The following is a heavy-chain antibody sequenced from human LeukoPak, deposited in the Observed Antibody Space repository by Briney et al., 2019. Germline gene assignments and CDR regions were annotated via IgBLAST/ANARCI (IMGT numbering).Heavy chain of an antibody. V-gene: IGHV2-5*01. CDR2: IYWNDDQ. J-gene: IGHJ4*02. CDR3: AHTFDSGDPGGFDY. CDR1: GFSLSTSGVG. D-gene: IGHD4-17*01. Sequence: SGPTLVKPTQTLTLTCTFSGFSLSTSGVGVGWVRQPPGKALGWLALIYWNDDQRYSPSLKSRLTITKDSSKNQVVLTMTNMDPVDTATYYCAHTFDSGDPGGFDYWGQGTLVTVSS.